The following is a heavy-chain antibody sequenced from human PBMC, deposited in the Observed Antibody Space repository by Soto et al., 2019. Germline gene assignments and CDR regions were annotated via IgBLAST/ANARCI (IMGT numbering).Heavy chain of an antibody. Sequence: EVQLLESGGGLVQPGGSLRLACATSGFSFSTYAMTWVRQAPGKGLEWVSTFNGNGGGTYYADSVKGRFTISRDNSKNTLYPQMDSLTAEDTATYSCAKDNSLHWFDPWGQGTLVTVSS. J-gene: IGHJ5*02. CDR2: FNGNGGGT. CDR1: GFSFSTYA. D-gene: IGHD2-15*01. V-gene: IGHV3-23*01. CDR3: AKDNSLHWFDP.